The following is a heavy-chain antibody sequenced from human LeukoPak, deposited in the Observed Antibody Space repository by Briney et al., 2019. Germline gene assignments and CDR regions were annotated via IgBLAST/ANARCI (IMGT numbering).Heavy chain of an antibody. CDR1: GYTFTSYD. CDR3: ARGRAGIAARRVLADY. CDR2: MNPNSGNT. J-gene: IGHJ4*02. Sequence: VASVKVSCKASGYTFTSYDINWVRQATGQGLEWMGWMNPNSGNTGYAQKFQGRVTMTRNTSISTAYMELSSLRFEDTAAYYCARGRAGIAARRVLADYWGQGTLVTVSS. V-gene: IGHV1-8*01. D-gene: IGHD6-6*01.